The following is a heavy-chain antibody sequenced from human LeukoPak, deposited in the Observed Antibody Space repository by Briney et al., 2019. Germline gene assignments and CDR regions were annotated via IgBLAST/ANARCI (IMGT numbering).Heavy chain of an antibody. D-gene: IGHD3-3*01. J-gene: IGHJ5*02. V-gene: IGHV4-59*01. CDR3: ARVIERAVLRFLEWPYANWFDP. CDR1: GGSTSSYY. Sequence: PSETLSLTCTVSGGSTSSYYWSWIRQPPGKGLEWIGYIYYSGSTNYNPSPKSRVTISVDTSKNQFSLKLSSVTAADTAVYYCARVIERAVLRFLEWPYANWFDPWGQGTLVTVSS. CDR2: IYYSGST.